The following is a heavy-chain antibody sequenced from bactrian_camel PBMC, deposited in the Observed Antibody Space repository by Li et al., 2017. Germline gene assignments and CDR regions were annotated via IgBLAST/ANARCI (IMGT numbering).Heavy chain of an antibody. CDR2: ISSDGST. D-gene: IGHD6*01. J-gene: IGHJ4*01. V-gene: IGHV3S60*01. Sequence: HVQLVESGGGSVQPGGSLRLSCTASGSTFDDLDMAWYRQAAGNECELVSRISSDGSTYYTDSAKGRFTISQDNVNNTVYLQMNSLKPEDTAVYYCAVPGSWSPECGYSGQGTQVTVST. CDR3: AVPGSWSPECGY. CDR1: GSTFDDLD.